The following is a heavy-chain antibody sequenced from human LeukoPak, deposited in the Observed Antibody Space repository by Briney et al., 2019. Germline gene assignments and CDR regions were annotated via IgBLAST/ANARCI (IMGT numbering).Heavy chain of an antibody. CDR2: IYTSGST. J-gene: IGHJ4*02. CDR3: ARSDPGYSFDY. CDR1: GGSISSGSYS. V-gene: IGHV4-61*02. Sequence: SETLSLTCTVSGGSISSGSYSWSWIRQPAGKGLEWIGRIYTSGSTNYNPSLKSRVTISVDTSKNQFSLKLSSVTAADTAVYYCARSDPGYSFDYWGQGTLVTVSS. D-gene: IGHD5-18*01.